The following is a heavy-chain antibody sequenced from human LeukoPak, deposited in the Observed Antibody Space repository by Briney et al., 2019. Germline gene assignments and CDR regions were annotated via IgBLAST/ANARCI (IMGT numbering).Heavy chain of an antibody. CDR3: ARVHSSSWYVYFQH. CDR1: GASIRSHY. Sequence: SETLSLTCTVSGASIRSHYWSWIRQPPGKGLEWIGYMYYSGNSNYNPALKSRVTISVDTSKNQFSLKLSSVTAADTAVYYCARVHSSSWYVYFQHWGQGTLVTVSS. V-gene: IGHV4-59*11. CDR2: MYYSGNS. J-gene: IGHJ1*01. D-gene: IGHD6-13*01.